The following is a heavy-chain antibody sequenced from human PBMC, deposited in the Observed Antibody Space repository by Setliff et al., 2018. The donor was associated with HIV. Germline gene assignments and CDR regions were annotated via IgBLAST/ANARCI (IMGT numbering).Heavy chain of an antibody. CDR2: MRSISTTT. J-gene: IGHJ4*02. V-gene: IGHV3-48*01. Sequence: PCGSLRLSCSVSGFTFSDYSMNWVRQAPGKGLEWISYMRSISTTTHYADSVKGRFTITRDNAKDSLYLQMNSLRAEDTAVYFCARPHYYDSNGNYQAFDNWGQGTPVTVSS. D-gene: IGHD3-22*01. CDR1: GFTFSDYS. CDR3: ARPHYYDSNGNYQAFDN.